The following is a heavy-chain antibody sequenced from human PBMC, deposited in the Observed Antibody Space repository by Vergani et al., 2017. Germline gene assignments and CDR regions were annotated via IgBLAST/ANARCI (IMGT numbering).Heavy chain of an antibody. D-gene: IGHD2-2*01. CDR2: IYYSGST. CDR1: GGSISSYY. CDR3: ARVVVPAATPYYYYXMDV. V-gene: IGHV4-59*01. Sequence: QVQLQESGPGLVKPSETLSLTCTVSGGSISSYYWSWIRQPPGKGLEWIGYIYYSGSTNYNPSLKSRVTISVDTSKNQFSLKLSSVTAADTAVYYCARVVVPAATPYYYYXMDVWGKGTTVTVSS. J-gene: IGHJ6*03.